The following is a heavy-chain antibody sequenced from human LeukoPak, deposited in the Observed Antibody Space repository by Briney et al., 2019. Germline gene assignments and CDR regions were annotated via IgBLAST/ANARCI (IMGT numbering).Heavy chain of an antibody. V-gene: IGHV1-2*02. Sequence: ASVKVSCKASGYTFTGYYMHWVRQAPGQGLVWMGWINPKTGGTNYAQKFRGRVTMTRDTSISTAYMELSRVRSDDTAVYYCARNRYGDYTPDYWGQGTLVTVSS. J-gene: IGHJ4*02. CDR3: ARNRYGDYTPDY. CDR2: INPKTGGT. CDR1: GYTFTGYY. D-gene: IGHD4-17*01.